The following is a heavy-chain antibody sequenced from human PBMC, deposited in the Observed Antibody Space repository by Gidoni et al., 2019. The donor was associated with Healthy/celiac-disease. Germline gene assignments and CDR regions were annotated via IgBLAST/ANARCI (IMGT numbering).Heavy chain of an antibody. D-gene: IGHD5-18*01. V-gene: IGHV4-34*01. CDR1: GGSFSGYY. Sequence: QVQLQQWGAGLLKPSETLSLTCAVYGGSFSGYYWSWFRQPPGKGLEWIGEINHSGSTNYNPPLKSRVTISVDTSKNQFSLKLSSVTAADTAVYYCARGPRRGYSYGYVLLYYFDYWGQGTLVTVSS. J-gene: IGHJ4*02. CDR2: INHSGST. CDR3: ARGPRRGYSYGYVLLYYFDY.